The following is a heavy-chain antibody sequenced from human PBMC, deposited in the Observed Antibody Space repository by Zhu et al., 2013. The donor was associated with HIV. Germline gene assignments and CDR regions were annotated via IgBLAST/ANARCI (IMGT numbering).Heavy chain of an antibody. Sequence: QVQLVQSGAEVKKPGSSVKVSCKASGYTFTSYGISWVRQAPGQGLEWMGWISAYNGNTNYAQKLQGRVTMTTDTSTSTAYMELRSLRSDDTAVYYCARARRPYNWNETYYFDYWAREPWSPSPQ. CDR3: ARARRPYNWNETYYFDY. J-gene: IGHJ4*02. D-gene: IGHD1-1*01. CDR1: GYTFTSYG. CDR2: ISAYNGNT. V-gene: IGHV1-18*01.